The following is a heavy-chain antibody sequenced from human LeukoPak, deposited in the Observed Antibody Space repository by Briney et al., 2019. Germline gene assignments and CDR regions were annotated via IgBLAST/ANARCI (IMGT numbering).Heavy chain of an antibody. J-gene: IGHJ4*02. D-gene: IGHD3-16*02. CDR2: ISGSGEST. Sequence: GGSLRLSCAASGFTFRSFAMSWVHQAPGKGLEWVSAISGSGESTYYADYVKGRFTVSRDNSKNTLILQLNSLRAEDTAVYYCAKDAIGQYRPYYFDSWGKGTLVTVSS. CDR1: GFTFRSFA. V-gene: IGHV3-23*01. CDR3: AKDAIGQYRPYYFDS.